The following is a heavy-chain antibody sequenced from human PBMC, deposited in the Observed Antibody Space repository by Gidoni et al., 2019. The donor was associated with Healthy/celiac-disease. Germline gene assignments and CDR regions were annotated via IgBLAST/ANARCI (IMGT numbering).Heavy chain of an antibody. CDR3: ARLKGGQLWLQAAEY. Sequence: QLQLQESGPGLVKPSETLSLTCTVSGGSISSSSYYWGWIRQPPGKGLEWIGSIYYSGSTYYNPSLKSRVTISVDTSKNQFSLKLSSVTAADTAVYYCARLKGGQLWLQAAEYWGQGTLVTVSS. V-gene: IGHV4-39*01. CDR1: GGSISSSSYY. D-gene: IGHD5-18*01. CDR2: IYYSGST. J-gene: IGHJ4*02.